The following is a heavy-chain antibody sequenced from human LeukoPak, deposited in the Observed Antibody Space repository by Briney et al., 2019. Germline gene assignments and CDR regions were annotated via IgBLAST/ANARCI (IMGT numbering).Heavy chain of an antibody. CDR3: ARGYCSSTSCTNDY. CDR1: GFTFSSYE. V-gene: IGHV3-48*03. D-gene: IGHD2-2*01. CDR2: ISSSGSTT. Sequence: SGGSLRLSCAASGFTFSSYEMNWVRQAPGKGLEWVSYISSSGSTTFYADSVKGRFTISRDNAKNSLYLQMGSLRAEDMAVYYCARGYCSSTSCTNDYWGQGTLVTVSS. J-gene: IGHJ4*02.